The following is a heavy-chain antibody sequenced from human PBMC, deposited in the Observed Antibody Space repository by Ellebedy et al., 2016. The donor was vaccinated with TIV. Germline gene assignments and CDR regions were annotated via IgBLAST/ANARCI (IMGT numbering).Heavy chain of an antibody. J-gene: IGHJ4*02. D-gene: IGHD3-10*01. CDR3: ARQYTMVRGVIYYFDY. Sequence: GSLRLSCTVSGGSISSSSYYWGWIRQPPGKGLEWIGSIYYSGSTYYNPSLKSRVTISVDTSKNQFSLKLSSVTAADTAGYYCARQYTMVRGVIYYFDYWGQGTLVTVSS. CDR1: GGSISSSSYY. V-gene: IGHV4-39*01. CDR2: IYYSGST.